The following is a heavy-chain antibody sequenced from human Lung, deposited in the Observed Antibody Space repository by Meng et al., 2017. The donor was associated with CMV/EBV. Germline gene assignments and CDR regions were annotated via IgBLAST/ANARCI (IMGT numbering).Heavy chain of an antibody. CDR3: ASFPPPGKQWLVTDY. D-gene: IGHD6-19*01. Sequence: QVQLEESGPGLGKPSGTLSLTCAVSGGSISSSNWWSWVRQPPGKGLEWIGEIYHSGGTNYNPSLKSRVTISVDKSKNQFSLKLSSVTAADTAVYYCASFPPPGKQWLVTDYWGQGTLVTVSS. CDR2: IYHSGGT. V-gene: IGHV4-4*02. CDR1: GGSISSSNW. J-gene: IGHJ4*02.